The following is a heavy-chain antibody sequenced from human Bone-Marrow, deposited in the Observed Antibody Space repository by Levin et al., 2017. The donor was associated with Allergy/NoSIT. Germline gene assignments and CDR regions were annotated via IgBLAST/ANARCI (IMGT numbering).Heavy chain of an antibody. J-gene: IGHJ4*02. Sequence: PGGSLRLSCATSGFTFSVYDMFWVRQGSRKGLEWVSVIGVDGDTTYAGSVKGRFTISRENAKNSFYLQMNSLRAGDTAVYYCARGLRFSGIELWGQGTLVTVSS. CDR1: GFTFSVYD. V-gene: IGHV3-13*01. D-gene: IGHD6-19*01. CDR3: ARGLRFSGIEL. CDR2: IGVDGDT.